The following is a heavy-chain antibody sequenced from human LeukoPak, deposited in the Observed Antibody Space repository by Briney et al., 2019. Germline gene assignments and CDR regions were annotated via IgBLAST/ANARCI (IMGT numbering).Heavy chain of an antibody. CDR1: GGSISSGDYY. CDR2: IYYSGTT. D-gene: IGHD3-16*01. J-gene: IGHJ4*02. V-gene: IGHV4-30-4*01. Sequence: SETLSLTCTVSGGSISSGDYYWSWIRQPPGKGLEWIGYIYYSGTTYYNPSLKSRVTISVDTSKNQFSLKLNSVTAADTAVYYCARKRYDDPYFFDYWGQGTLVTVSS. CDR3: ARKRYDDPYFFDY.